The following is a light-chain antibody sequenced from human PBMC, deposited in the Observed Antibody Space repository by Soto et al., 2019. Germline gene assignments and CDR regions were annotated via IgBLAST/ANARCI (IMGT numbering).Light chain of an antibody. J-gene: IGLJ2*01. V-gene: IGLV4-69*01. Sequence: QPVLTQSPSASASLGASVKITCTLSSGHSNYAIAWHQQQSEKGPRNLMKLNSDGSHSKGDGIPDRFSGSSSGAERYLTISSLQSEDEADYSCQTWGSGIVVFGGGTKLTVL. CDR2: LNSDGSH. CDR3: QTWGSGIVV. CDR1: SGHSNYA.